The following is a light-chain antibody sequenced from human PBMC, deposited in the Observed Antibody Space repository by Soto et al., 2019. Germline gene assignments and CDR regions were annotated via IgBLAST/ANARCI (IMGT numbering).Light chain of an antibody. Sequence: QSALTQPASVSGSPGQSITISCTGTSSDVGGYNYVSWYQQHPGKAPKLMVYEVSTRPSGVSNRFSGSKSDNTASLTISGLQAEDEADYYCNSYTSTSTPYVFGTGTKLTVL. CDR2: EVS. CDR3: NSYTSTSTPYV. V-gene: IGLV2-14*01. J-gene: IGLJ1*01. CDR1: SSDVGGYNY.